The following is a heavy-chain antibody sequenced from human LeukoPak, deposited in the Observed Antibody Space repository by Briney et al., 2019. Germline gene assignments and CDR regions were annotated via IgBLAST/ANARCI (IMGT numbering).Heavy chain of an antibody. CDR1: GYTFTGYY. CDR2: INPNSGGT. D-gene: IGHD1-26*01. J-gene: IGHJ4*02. V-gene: IGHV1-2*06. Sequence: ASVKVSCKASGYTFTGYYMHWVRQAPGQGLEWMGRINPNSGGTNYAQKFQGRVTMTRDTSISTAYMELSRLRSDDTAVYYCARLTGGSREIIDYWGQGTLVTVSP. CDR3: ARLTGGSREIIDY.